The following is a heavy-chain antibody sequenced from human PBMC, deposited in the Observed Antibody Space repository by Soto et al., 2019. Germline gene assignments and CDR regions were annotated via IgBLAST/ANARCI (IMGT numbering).Heavy chain of an antibody. J-gene: IGHJ5*02. CDR2: IGSSGSTI. CDR3: ARSPPTAARELNWFDP. V-gene: IGHV3-11*01. CDR1: GFTFSDYY. Sequence: QVQLVESGGGLVKPGGSLRLSCAASGFTFSDYYMSWIRQAPGKGLEWVSYIGSSGSTIYYADSVKGRFTICRDNTKNALYLQMNSLRAEDTAVYYCARSPPTAARELNWFDPWGQGTLVTVSS. D-gene: IGHD2-2*01.